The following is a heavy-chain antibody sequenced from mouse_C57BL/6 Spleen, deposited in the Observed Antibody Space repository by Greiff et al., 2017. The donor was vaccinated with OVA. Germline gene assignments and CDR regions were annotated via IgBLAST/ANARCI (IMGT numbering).Heavy chain of an antibody. Sequence: EVQLQQSGPELVKPGASVKISCKASGYTFTDYYMNWVKQSHGKSLEWIGDINPNNGGTSYNQKFKGKATLTVDKSSSTAYMELRSLTSEDSAVYYCARGGDGYSGYFDVWGTGTTVTVSS. CDR2: INPNNGGT. J-gene: IGHJ1*03. CDR3: ARGGDGYSGYFDV. CDR1: GYTFTDYY. D-gene: IGHD2-3*01. V-gene: IGHV1-26*01.